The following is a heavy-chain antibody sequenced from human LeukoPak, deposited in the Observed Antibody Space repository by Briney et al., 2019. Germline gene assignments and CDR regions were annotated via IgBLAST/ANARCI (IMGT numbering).Heavy chain of an antibody. CDR3: ARDWELDTAMVDAFDI. J-gene: IGHJ3*02. D-gene: IGHD5-18*01. CDR1: GFTFSSYS. CDR2: ISSSSSYI. V-gene: IGHV3-21*01. Sequence: PGGSLRLSCAASGFTFSSYSMNWVRQAPGKGLEWVSSISSSSSYIYYADSVKGRFTISRDNAKNSLYLQMNSLRDEDTAVYYCARDWELDTAMVDAFDIWGQGTMVTVSS.